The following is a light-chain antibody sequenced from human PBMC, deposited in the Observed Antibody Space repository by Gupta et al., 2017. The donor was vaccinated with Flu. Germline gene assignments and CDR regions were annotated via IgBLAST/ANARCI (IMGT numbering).Light chain of an antibody. J-gene: IGLJ2*01. Sequence: SVLTQPPSESDPPGQRVTIPGAEIGATYDVHWYQQVPGTAPQLLIYGNTNRPSGVPDRFSASRSGTSASLAITGLQAEDEADYYCQSYDSSLSGSVFGGGTKLTVL. V-gene: IGLV1-40*01. CDR1: GATYD. CDR3: QSYDSSLSGSV. CDR2: GNT.